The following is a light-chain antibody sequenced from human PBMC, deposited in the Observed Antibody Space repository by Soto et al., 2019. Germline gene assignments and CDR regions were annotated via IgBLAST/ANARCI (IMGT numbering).Light chain of an antibody. Sequence: LTHPASVSGSPGQSITISCTGTSSDVGGYDYVSWYQLHPGKAPKLMVFEVSNRPSGVSYRFSGSKSGNTASLTISGLQAEDEADYFCSSYSISTAYLFGTGTKVTVL. CDR3: SSYSISTAYL. CDR1: SSDVGGYDY. CDR2: EVS. J-gene: IGLJ1*01. V-gene: IGLV2-14*01.